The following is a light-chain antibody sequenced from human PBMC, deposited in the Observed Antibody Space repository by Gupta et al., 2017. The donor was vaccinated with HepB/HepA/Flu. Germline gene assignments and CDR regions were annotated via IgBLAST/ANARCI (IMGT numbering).Light chain of an antibody. Sequence: DIQMTQSPSSLSASVGDRVTITCRASQGIDSYLAWFQQKPGKVPKLLIFAASTLKSGVPSRFSGSGSGTDFTLTISSRQPEDVATYYCQNENSAPWTFGQGTKVEIK. CDR1: QGIDSY. CDR3: QNENSAPWT. V-gene: IGKV1-27*01. CDR2: AAS. J-gene: IGKJ1*01.